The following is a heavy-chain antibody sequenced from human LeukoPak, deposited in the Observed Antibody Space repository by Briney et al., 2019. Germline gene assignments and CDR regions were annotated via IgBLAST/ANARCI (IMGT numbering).Heavy chain of an antibody. CDR3: ARDRPDRPRSPLYSSGWTY. CDR1: GYTFTGYY. Sequence: ASVKVTCKASGYTFTGYYMHWVRQAPGQGLEWMGWINPNSGGTNYAQKFQGRVTMTRDTSISTAYMELSRLRSDDTAVYYCARDRPDRPRSPLYSSGWTYWGQGTLVTVSS. CDR2: INPNSGGT. D-gene: IGHD6-19*01. V-gene: IGHV1-2*02. J-gene: IGHJ4*02.